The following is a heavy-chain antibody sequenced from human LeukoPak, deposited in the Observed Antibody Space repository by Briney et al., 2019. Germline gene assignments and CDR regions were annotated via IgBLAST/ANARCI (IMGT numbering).Heavy chain of an antibody. CDR1: GFTFSSYA. J-gene: IGHJ4*02. Sequence: GGSLRLSCAASGFTFSSYAMSWVRQAPGKGLEWVSSVSSSGGTTYYADSMKGRFTISRDNSKNTLYLQMNSLRAEDTAVYYCARGRVGYSSSCPLDYWGQGTLVTVSS. CDR3: ARGRVGYSSSCPLDY. CDR2: VSSSGGTT. V-gene: IGHV3-23*01. D-gene: IGHD6-13*01.